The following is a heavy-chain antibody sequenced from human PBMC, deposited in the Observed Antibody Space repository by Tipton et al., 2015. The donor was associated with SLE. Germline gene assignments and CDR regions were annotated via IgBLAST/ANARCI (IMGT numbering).Heavy chain of an antibody. Sequence: LRLSCTVSGGSISSHYWSWIRQPPGKGLEWIGYIYYSGTTNYNPSLKSRVTISVDTSKNQFSLNLSSVTAADTAVYYCAREGTKGVAFDIWGQGTMVAVSS. V-gene: IGHV4-59*11. D-gene: IGHD2-8*01. CDR2: IYYSGTT. CDR3: AREGTKGVAFDI. J-gene: IGHJ3*02. CDR1: GGSISSHY.